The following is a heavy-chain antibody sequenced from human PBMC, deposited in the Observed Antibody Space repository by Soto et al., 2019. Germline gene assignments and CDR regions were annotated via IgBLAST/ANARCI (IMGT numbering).Heavy chain of an antibody. J-gene: IGHJ5*02. CDR3: ARGLTMGQLPSHFDH. D-gene: IGHD3-16*01. CDR2: VHSSGIT. Sequence: PAETLSLTCTVSGGAVSNDNFYWVCIGQPPGKGLEWIGYVHSSGITNYNPSLKRRVTISVDTSRNQFSLRLSSVTAADTAVYYCARGLTMGQLPSHFDHWGQGTLVTVSS. V-gene: IGHV4-61*01. CDR1: GGAVSNDNFY.